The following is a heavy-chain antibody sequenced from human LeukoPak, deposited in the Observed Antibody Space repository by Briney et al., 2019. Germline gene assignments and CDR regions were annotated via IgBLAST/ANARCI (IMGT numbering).Heavy chain of an antibody. Sequence: ASVKVSCKATGYTFTRHYIHWVRQAPGQGLEWMGIINPSDGSTNFAQKFQARVTMTTDTSTSTVYMELSSLRSDDTAVYCCAREGGGLGYFDSWGQGTLVTVSS. D-gene: IGHD3-16*01. CDR3: AREGGGLGYFDS. J-gene: IGHJ4*02. CDR1: GYTFTRHY. CDR2: INPSDGST. V-gene: IGHV1-46*01.